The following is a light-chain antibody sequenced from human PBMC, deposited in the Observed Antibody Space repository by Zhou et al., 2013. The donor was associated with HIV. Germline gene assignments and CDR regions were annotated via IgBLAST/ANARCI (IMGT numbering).Light chain of an antibody. CDR2: DAS. CDR1: QNVNNK. CDR3: HQYNEWTPYT. J-gene: IGKJ2*01. V-gene: IGKV3-15*01. Sequence: EIVMTQSPATLSVSPGERATLSCRASQNVNNKLAWYQQKPGQGPRLLIYDASSRPTGIPDRFSGSGSGTEFTLTISSLQSEDFAVYYCHQYNEWTPYTSGQGTKLEIK.